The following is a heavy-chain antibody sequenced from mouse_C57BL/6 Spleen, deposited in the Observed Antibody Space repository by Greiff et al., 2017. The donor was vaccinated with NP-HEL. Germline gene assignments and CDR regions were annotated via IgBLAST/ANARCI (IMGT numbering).Heavy chain of an antibody. CDR1: GYAFTNYL. J-gene: IGHJ3*01. CDR2: INPGSGGT. D-gene: IGHD3-2*02. Sequence: VHLVESGAELVRPGTSVKVSCKASGYAFTNYLIEWVKQRPGQGLEWIGVINPGSGGTNYNEKFKGKATLTADKSSSTAYMQLSSLTSEDSAVYFCARDGDEGGAAQAPFAYWGQGTLVTVSA. V-gene: IGHV1-54*01. CDR3: ARDGDEGGAAQAPFAY.